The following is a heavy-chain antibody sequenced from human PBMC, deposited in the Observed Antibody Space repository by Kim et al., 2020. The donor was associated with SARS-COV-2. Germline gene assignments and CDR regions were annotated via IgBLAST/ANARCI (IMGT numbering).Heavy chain of an antibody. J-gene: IGHJ6*02. D-gene: IGHD4-17*01. CDR2: LSADGRRT. CDR1: GFTFSTCA. V-gene: IGHV3-23*01. CDR3: GRNTVPRGLRFGVAV. Sequence: GGSLRLSCVASGFTFSTCALSWVRQAPGKGLEWVSGLSADGRRTYYADSVRGRFTISRDSSRNTLYLQMNNLRAEDTAIYYCGRNTVPRGLRFGVAVWGRGTTVTVSS.